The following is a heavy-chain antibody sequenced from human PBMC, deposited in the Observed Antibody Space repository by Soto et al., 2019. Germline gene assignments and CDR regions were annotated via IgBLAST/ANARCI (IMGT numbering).Heavy chain of an antibody. V-gene: IGHV1-69*13. CDR3: ARLMGNGWFDP. Sequence: ASVKVSCKASGGTFSSYAISWVRQAPGQGLEWMGGIIPIFGTANYAQKFQGRVTITADESTSTAYMELSSLRSEDTAVYYCARLMGNGWFDPWAREPWSPSPQ. D-gene: IGHD3-10*01. CDR1: GGTFSSYA. J-gene: IGHJ5*02. CDR2: IIPIFGTA.